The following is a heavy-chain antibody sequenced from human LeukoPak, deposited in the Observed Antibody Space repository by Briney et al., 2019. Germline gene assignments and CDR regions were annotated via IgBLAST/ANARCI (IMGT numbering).Heavy chain of an antibody. D-gene: IGHD6-19*01. CDR1: GFSFSSYV. CDR3: ARGVGGSGWYYPGDY. Sequence: GGSLRLSCVASGFSFSSYVMRWVRQAPGKGLEWVSSIDAGHTTYYADSVKGRFTISRDNSKNTLYLQMNSLRAEDTAVYYCARGVGGSGWYYPGDYWGQGTLVTVSS. J-gene: IGHJ4*02. CDR2: IDAGHTT. V-gene: IGHV3-66*02.